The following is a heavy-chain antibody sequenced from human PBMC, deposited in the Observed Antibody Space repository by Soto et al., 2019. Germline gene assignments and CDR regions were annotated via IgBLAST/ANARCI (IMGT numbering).Heavy chain of an antibody. V-gene: IGHV1-18*01. CDR2: ISTYDGDT. D-gene: IGHD6-13*01. J-gene: IGHJ5*02. CDR1: GYTFTSYG. Sequence: QVQLVQSGAEVKKPGASVKVSCKTSGYTFTSYGISWVRQAPGQGLEWMGWISTYDGDTNYAQKLQGRVTMTTDTSTTNVYMELRRLRFDDTAVYYCATWGGSSWYEHNWFDPWGQGTLVTVSS. CDR3: ATWGGSSWYEHNWFDP.